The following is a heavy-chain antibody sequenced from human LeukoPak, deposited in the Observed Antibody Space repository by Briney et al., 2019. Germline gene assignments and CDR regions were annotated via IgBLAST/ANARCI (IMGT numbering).Heavy chain of an antibody. CDR3: TRDSGGDSNGYPSR. D-gene: IGHD3-22*01. V-gene: IGHV3-66*01. Sequence: PGGSLRLSCATSAFSVTSNYMSWVRQAPGKGLEGVSVIYKDGSTYHADSVKGRFTISRDNAKNTVNLRMNTLRVEDTGLYYCTRDSGGDSNGYPSRWGQGTLVTVSS. CDR1: AFSVTSNY. J-gene: IGHJ4*02. CDR2: IYKDGST.